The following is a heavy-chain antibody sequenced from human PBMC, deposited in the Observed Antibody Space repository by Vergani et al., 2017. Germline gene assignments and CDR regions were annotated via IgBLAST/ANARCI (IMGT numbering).Heavy chain of an antibody. CDR2: IYTSEST. Sequence: QVQLQESGPGLVKPSETLSLTCIVSGGSISPYYWSWIQQPAGKGLVWIGRIYTSESTNYNPTLKSRVTMSVDTSKNQFSLKLSSVTAADTAVYYCAGEYSSSVGFLAYWGQGTLVTVSS. V-gene: IGHV4-4*07. CDR1: GGSISPYY. D-gene: IGHD6-6*01. J-gene: IGHJ4*02. CDR3: AGEYSSSVGFLAY.